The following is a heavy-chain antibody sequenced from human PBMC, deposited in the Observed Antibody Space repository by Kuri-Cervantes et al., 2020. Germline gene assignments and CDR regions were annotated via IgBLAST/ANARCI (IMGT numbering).Heavy chain of an antibody. CDR1: GYTFTSYG. Sequence: ASVKVSCKASGYTFTSYGISWVRQAPGQGLEWMGWISAYNGNTNYAQKLQGRVTMTTDTSTSTAYMELRSLRSDDTAVYYCARDHGYGDYVDYYGMDVWGQGTTVTVSS. CDR2: ISAYNGNT. V-gene: IGHV1-18*01. D-gene: IGHD4-17*01. CDR3: ARDHGYGDYVDYYGMDV. J-gene: IGHJ6*02.